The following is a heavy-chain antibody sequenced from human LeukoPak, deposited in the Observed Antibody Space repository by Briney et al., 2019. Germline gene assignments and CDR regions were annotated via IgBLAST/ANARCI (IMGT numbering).Heavy chain of an antibody. V-gene: IGHV2-5*02. D-gene: IGHD1-7*01. Sequence: SGPTLLKPTQTLTLTCTFSGFSLTTSGVGVGWIRQPPGKALEWLALIYWDDDKRYSPSLKSRLTISKDTSKNQVVLTMTNMDPVDTATYYCAHRLTGYNRDWNFGYFDSWGQGTLVTVSS. J-gene: IGHJ4*02. CDR2: IYWDDDK. CDR3: AHRLTGYNRDWNFGYFDS. CDR1: GFSLTTSGVG.